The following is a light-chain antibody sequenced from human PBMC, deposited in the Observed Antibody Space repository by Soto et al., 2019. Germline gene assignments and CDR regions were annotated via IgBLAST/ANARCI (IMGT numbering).Light chain of an antibody. V-gene: IGKV3-15*01. CDR3: QQYNAWPPYT. J-gene: IGKJ2*01. CDR2: DAS. CDR1: QSISTN. Sequence: EIVMTQSPATLSVSPGERATLSCRASQSISTNLAWYQQKPGQAPRLLISDASTRATGIPARFSGSGSGKEFTLTISSLQSEDFAVYYCQQYNAWPPYTFGQGTKLEIK.